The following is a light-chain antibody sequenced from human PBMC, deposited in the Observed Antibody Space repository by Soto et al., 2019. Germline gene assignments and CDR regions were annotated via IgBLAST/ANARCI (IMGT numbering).Light chain of an antibody. Sequence: ETVMTQSPATLSVSPGERATLSCRASQSVNSNLAWYQQKLGQAPRVLIYGASTRATGIPDRFSGSGSGTEFILTISSLQSEDCAVYYCQEYNTWPWTFGQGTKVEIK. V-gene: IGKV3-15*01. CDR2: GAS. CDR1: QSVNSN. CDR3: QEYNTWPWT. J-gene: IGKJ1*01.